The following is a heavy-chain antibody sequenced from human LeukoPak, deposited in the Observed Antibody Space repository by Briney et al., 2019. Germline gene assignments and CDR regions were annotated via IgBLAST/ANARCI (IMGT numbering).Heavy chain of an antibody. CDR2: MNPNSGNT. V-gene: IGHV1-8*01. J-gene: IGHJ4*02. CDR1: GYTFTSYD. D-gene: IGHD6-19*01. CDR3: AREILRYSSGWYYFDY. Sequence: ASVKVSCKASGYTFTSYDINWVRQTTGQGLEWMGWMNPNSGNTGYAQKFQGRVTMTRNTSISTAYMELSSLRSEDTAVYYCAREILRYSSGWYYFDYWGQGTLVTVSS.